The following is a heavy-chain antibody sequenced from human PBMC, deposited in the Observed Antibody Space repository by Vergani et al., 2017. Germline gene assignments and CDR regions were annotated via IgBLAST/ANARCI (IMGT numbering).Heavy chain of an antibody. J-gene: IGHJ4*02. CDR2: IYTSGST. Sequence: QVQLQESGPGLVKPSQTLSLTCTVSGGSISSGSYYWSWIRQPAGKGLEWIGRIYTSGSTNYNPSLKSRVTISVDTSKNQLSLKLSSVTAADTAVYYCARESSYYYDSSGYFTYWGQGTLVTVSS. CDR1: GGSISSGSYY. CDR3: ARESSYYYDSSGYFTY. V-gene: IGHV4-61*02. D-gene: IGHD3-22*01.